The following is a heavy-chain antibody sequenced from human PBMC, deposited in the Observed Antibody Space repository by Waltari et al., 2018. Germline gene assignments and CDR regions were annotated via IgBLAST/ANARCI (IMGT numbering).Heavy chain of an antibody. CDR1: GSTFSRYP. D-gene: IGHD6-19*01. CDR3: ARDAYSSGWFD. V-gene: IGHV1-69*04. Sequence: QVQLVQSGAEVKKPGSSVKVSCKASGSTFSRYPISWVRQAPGQGLEWMGRIIPILGIANYAQKFQGRVTITADKSTSTAYMELSSLRSEDTAVYYCARDAYSSGWFDWGQGTLVTVSS. CDR2: IIPILGIA. J-gene: IGHJ4*02.